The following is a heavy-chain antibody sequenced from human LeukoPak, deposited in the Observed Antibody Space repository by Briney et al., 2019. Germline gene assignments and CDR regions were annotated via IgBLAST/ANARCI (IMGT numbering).Heavy chain of an antibody. J-gene: IGHJ4*02. CDR1: GHNSATHY. V-gene: IGHV5-10-1*01. CDR3: ARRPGGVLADTDFFES. D-gene: IGHD3-16*01. Sequence: GESLKISCKDSGHNSATHYINWVRQMPGKGLEWMGRIDPDDSYTNYSPAFQGHVTMSADKSSRTAYLQWSSLEASDTAMYYCARRPGGVLADTDFFESWGQGTLAIVSS. CDR2: IDPDDSYT.